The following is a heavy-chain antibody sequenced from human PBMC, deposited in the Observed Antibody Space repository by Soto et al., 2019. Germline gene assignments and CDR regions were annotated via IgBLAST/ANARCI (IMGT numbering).Heavy chain of an antibody. D-gene: IGHD3-3*01. V-gene: IGHV4-34*01. J-gene: IGHJ5*02. Sequence: SETLSLSCAVYGGSFSGYYWSWIRQPPGKGLEWIGEINHSGSTNYNPSLKSRVTISVDTSKNQFSLKLSSVTAADTAVYYCARDRLRFSHNWFDPWGQGTLVTVSS. CDR2: INHSGST. CDR3: ARDRLRFSHNWFDP. CDR1: GGSFSGYY.